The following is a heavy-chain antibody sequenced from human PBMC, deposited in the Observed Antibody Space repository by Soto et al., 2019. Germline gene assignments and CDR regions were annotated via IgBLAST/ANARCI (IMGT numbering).Heavy chain of an antibody. J-gene: IGHJ3*02. Sequence: EVQLVESGGGLVQPGGSLRLSCAASGFTFSSYEMNWVRQAPGKGLEWVSYISSSGSTIYYADSVKGRFTISRDNAKNSLYLQMNSLRAEDTAVYYCALFDSGRSPKGGGGDDAFDIWGQGTMVTVSS. D-gene: IGHD1-26*01. V-gene: IGHV3-48*03. CDR1: GFTFSSYE. CDR3: ALFDSGRSPKGGGGDDAFDI. CDR2: ISSSGSTI.